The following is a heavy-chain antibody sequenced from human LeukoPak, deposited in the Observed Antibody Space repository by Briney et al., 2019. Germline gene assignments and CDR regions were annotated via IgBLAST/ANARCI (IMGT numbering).Heavy chain of an antibody. D-gene: IGHD6-19*01. CDR1: GYSIKSGDY. V-gene: IGHV4-38-2*02. CDR3: ARDSDSSGWYASGY. Sequence: ETLSLTCTVSGYSIKSGDYWGWIRQPPGKGLEWIGSIYHSGSTYYNPSLKSRVTISVDTSKNQFSLKLSSVTAADTAVYYCARDSDSSGWYASGYWGQGTLVTVSS. J-gene: IGHJ4*02. CDR2: IYHSGST.